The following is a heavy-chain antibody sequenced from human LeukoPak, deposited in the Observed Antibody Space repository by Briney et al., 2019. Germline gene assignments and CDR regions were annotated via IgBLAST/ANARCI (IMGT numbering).Heavy chain of an antibody. CDR2: INHSGST. CDR3: ARRGATVTTCDY. CDR1: GGSFSGYY. Sequence: SETLSLTCAVYGGSFSGYYWSWIRQPPGKGLEWIGEINHSGSTNYNPSLKSRVTISVDTPKNQFSLKLSSVTAAGTAVYYCARRGATVTTCDYWGQGTLVTVSS. D-gene: IGHD4-17*01. V-gene: IGHV4-34*01. J-gene: IGHJ4*02.